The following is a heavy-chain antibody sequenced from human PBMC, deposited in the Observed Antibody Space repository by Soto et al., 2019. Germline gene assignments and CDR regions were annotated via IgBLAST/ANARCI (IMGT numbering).Heavy chain of an antibody. CDR1: GFTFSSYA. CDR2: ISGSGGST. J-gene: IGHJ4*02. V-gene: IGHV3-23*01. D-gene: IGHD6-19*01. Sequence: EVQLLESGGGLVQPGGSLRLSCAASGFTFSSYAMSWVRQAPGKGLEWVSAISGSGGSTYYADSVKGRFTISRDNSKNTLYLQMNSLRAEDTAVYYCARDGAVEGTYFDYWGQGTLVTVSS. CDR3: ARDGAVEGTYFDY.